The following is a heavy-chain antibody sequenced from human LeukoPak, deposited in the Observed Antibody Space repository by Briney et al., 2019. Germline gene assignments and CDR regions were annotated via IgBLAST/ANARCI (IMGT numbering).Heavy chain of an antibody. D-gene: IGHD3-22*01. J-gene: IGHJ4*02. CDR2: ISASGGST. V-gene: IGHV3-23*01. CDR1: GFTFSSYA. Sequence: GGSLRLSCAASGFTFSSYAMSWVRQAPGKGLEWVSAISASGGSTYYADSVKGRFTISRDNSKNTVYLRMNSLRAEDTAVYYCAKRPYYYDSSGFIYFDYWGQGTLVTVSS. CDR3: AKRPYYYDSSGFIYFDY.